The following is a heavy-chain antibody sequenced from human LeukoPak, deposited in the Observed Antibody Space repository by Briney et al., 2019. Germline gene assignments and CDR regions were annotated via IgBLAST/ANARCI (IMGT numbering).Heavy chain of an antibody. V-gene: IGHV1-18*01. Sequence: GASVKVSCKASGYTFINYGITWMRQAHGQGLEWMGWISAYNGNTNYAQKFQGRVTMTADTSTSTAYMELRSLRSDDAAVYYCARRAGFPPYSMDVWGKGTTVTVSS. D-gene: IGHD6-25*01. CDR3: ARRAGFPPYSMDV. J-gene: IGHJ6*03. CDR1: GYTFINYG. CDR2: ISAYNGNT.